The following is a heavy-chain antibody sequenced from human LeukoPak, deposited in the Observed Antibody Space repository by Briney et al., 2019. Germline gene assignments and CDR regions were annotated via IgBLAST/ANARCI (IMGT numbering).Heavy chain of an antibody. J-gene: IGHJ4*02. CDR3: ARGKKPSGLDY. D-gene: IGHD3-10*01. CDR2: INHSGST. V-gene: IGHV4-34*01. CDR1: GGSFSGYC. Sequence: SETLSLTCAVYGGSFSGYCWSWIRQPPGKGLEWIGEINHSGSTNYNPSLKSRVTISVDTSKNQFSLKLSSVTAADTAVYYCARGKKPSGLDYWGQGTLVTVSS.